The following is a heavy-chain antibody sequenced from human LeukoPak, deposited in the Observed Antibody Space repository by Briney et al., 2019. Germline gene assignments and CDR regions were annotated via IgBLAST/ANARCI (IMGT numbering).Heavy chain of an antibody. CDR1: GFTFSSYG. D-gene: IGHD6-19*01. CDR2: ISYDGSNK. V-gene: IGHV3-30*18. Sequence: TGGSLRLSCAASGFTFSSYGMHWVRQAPGKGLEWVAVISYDGSNKYYADSVKGRFTISGDNSKNTLYLQMNSLRAEDTAVYYCAKDGIAVAGTWLYYYYYYMDVWGKGTTVTVSS. CDR3: AKDGIAVAGTWLYYYYYYMDV. J-gene: IGHJ6*03.